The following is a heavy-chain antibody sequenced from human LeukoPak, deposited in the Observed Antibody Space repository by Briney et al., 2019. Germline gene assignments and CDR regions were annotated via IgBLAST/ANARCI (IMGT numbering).Heavy chain of an antibody. CDR1: GGSISSYY. Sequence: SETLSLTCTVSGGSISSYYWSWIRQPPGKGLEWIGYIYYSGSTNYSPSLKSRVTISVDTSKNQFSLKLSSVTAADTAVYYCARAVRAAAAPYWFDPWGQGTLVTVSS. D-gene: IGHD6-13*01. V-gene: IGHV4-59*01. CDR3: ARAVRAAAAPYWFDP. CDR2: IYYSGST. J-gene: IGHJ5*02.